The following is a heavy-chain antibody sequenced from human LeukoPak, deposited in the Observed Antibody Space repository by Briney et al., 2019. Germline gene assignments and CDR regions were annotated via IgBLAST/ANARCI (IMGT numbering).Heavy chain of an antibody. J-gene: IGHJ4*02. Sequence: GGTLRLSCAASGFTFSFYGMNWVRQAPGKGLEWVGFIRSKAYGGTTEYAASVKGRFTISRDDSKSIAYLQMNSLKTEDTAVYYCTREGVLRYFDWLPPDYWGQGTLVTVSS. D-gene: IGHD3-9*01. CDR2: IRSKAYGGTT. CDR3: TREGVLRYFDWLPPDY. CDR1: GFTFSFYG. V-gene: IGHV3-49*04.